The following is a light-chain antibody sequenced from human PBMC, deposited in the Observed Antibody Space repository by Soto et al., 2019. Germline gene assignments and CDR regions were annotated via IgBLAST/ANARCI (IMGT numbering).Light chain of an antibody. Sequence: DIQMTQSPSTLSASVGDRVTITCRASQSISSWLAWYQQKPGKAPKLLIYKASSLESGVPSRFSGSGSGTEFTLTISSLQPDDFGAYYCQQYDSYPLTFGGGTKVEIK. CDR3: QQYDSYPLT. V-gene: IGKV1-5*03. J-gene: IGKJ4*01. CDR1: QSISSW. CDR2: KAS.